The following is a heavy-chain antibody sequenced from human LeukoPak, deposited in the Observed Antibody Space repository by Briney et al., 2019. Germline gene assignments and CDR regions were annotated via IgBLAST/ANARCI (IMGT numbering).Heavy chain of an antibody. CDR2: IYYTGTT. D-gene: IGHD3-22*01. Sequence: PSETLSLTCTVSGGSISSYYWIWIRQFPGKGLEWIGYIYYTGTTNYNPSLKSRVTISVDTSKNQFSLKLSSVTAADTAVYYCARGSMEYYYDSSVDYWGQGTLVTVSS. V-gene: IGHV4-59*12. CDR3: ARGSMEYYYDSSVDY. J-gene: IGHJ4*02. CDR1: GGSISSYY.